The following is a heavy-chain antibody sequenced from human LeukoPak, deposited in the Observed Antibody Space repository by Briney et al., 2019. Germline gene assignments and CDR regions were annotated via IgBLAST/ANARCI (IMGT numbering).Heavy chain of an antibody. CDR1: GGSISSGSYY. D-gene: IGHD3-22*01. V-gene: IGHV4-61*02. CDR2: IYTSGST. J-gene: IGHJ4*02. CDR3: ARGGYDSSGHKAD. Sequence: SETLSLTCTVSGGSISSGSYYWSWIRQPAGKGLEWIGRIYTSGSTNYNPSLKSRVTISVDTSKNQFSLKLSSVTAADTAVYYCARGGYDSSGHKADWGQGTLVTVSS.